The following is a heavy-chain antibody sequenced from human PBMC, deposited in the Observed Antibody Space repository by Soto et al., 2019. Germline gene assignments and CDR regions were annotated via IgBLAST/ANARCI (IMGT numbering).Heavy chain of an antibody. J-gene: IGHJ4*02. CDR3: GRVVIAASAHPDFDY. CDR2: IYNSATT. D-gene: IGHD2-15*01. V-gene: IGHV4-39*01. Sequence: SETLSLPCTVSGGSVNSNNYYWGWIRQPPGKGLEWIGSIYNSATTYYNPSLKSRVTISVDTSKNLFSLNLSAVTAADTAMYYCGRVVIAASAHPDFDYWGQGTLVTVS. CDR1: GGSVNSNNYY.